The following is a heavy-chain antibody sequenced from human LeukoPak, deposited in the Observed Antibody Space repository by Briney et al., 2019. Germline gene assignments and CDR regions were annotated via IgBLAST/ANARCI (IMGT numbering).Heavy chain of an antibody. V-gene: IGHV3-7*01. D-gene: IGHD1-26*01. CDR1: GFTFSSYW. Sequence: GGSLRLSCAASGFTFSSYWMHWVRQAPGKGLEWVANIKQDGSEKYYVDSVKGRFTISRDNAKNSLYLYMNSLRADDTAVYYCARDGRPLDYWGQGILVTVSS. CDR2: IKQDGSEK. J-gene: IGHJ4*02. CDR3: ARDGRPLDY.